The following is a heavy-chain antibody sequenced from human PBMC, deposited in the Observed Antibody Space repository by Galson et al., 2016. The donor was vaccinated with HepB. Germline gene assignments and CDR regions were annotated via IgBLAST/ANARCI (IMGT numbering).Heavy chain of an antibody. CDR3: AREAKPYGDIDS. CDR1: GYTFSGFY. V-gene: IGHV1-2*02. D-gene: IGHD4-17*01. Sequence: SCKASGYTFSGFYIHWVRQAPGQGLEWMGWINPNSGVTTYAQKFQGRVTMTRDTSISTVYMELSSLRSDDTAMYYCAREAKPYGDIDSWGQGTQVTVSS. J-gene: IGHJ4*02. CDR2: INPNSGVT.